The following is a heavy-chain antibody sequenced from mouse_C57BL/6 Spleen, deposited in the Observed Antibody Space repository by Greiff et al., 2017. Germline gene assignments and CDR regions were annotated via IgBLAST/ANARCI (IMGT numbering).Heavy chain of an antibody. CDR1: GYTFTSYW. J-gene: IGHJ3*01. CDR3: ARLELGRFAY. CDR2: IHPNSGST. D-gene: IGHD4-1*01. Sequence: QVQLQQPGAELVKPGASVKLSCKASGYTFTSYWMHWVKQRPGQGLEWIGMIHPNSGSTNYNEKFKSKATLTVDKSSSAAYMQLSSLTSEDSAVYYCARLELGRFAYWGQGTLVTVSA. V-gene: IGHV1-64*01.